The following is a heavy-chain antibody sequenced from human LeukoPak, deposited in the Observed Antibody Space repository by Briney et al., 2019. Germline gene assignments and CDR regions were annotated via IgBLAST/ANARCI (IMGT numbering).Heavy chain of an antibody. Sequence: SETLSLTCTVSGGSISSYYWSWIRQPPGKGLEWIGEINHSGSTNYNPSLKSRVTISVDTSKNQFSLKLSSVTAADTAVYYCARRTITMVRGAKYNWFDPWGQGTLVTVSS. V-gene: IGHV4-34*01. CDR1: GGSISSYY. CDR3: ARRTITMVRGAKYNWFDP. D-gene: IGHD3-10*01. CDR2: INHSGST. J-gene: IGHJ5*02.